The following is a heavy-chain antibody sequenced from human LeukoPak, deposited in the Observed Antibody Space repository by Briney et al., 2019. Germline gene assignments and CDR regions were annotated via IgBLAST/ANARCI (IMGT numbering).Heavy chain of an antibody. J-gene: IGHJ4*02. CDR3: AREHIVVVAGGFDY. CDR2: ISYGGSNK. Sequence: GRSLRLSCAASGFTFSSYAMHWVRQAPGKGLEWVAVISYGGSNKYYADSVKGRFTISRDNSKNTLYLQMNSLRAEDTAVYYCAREHIVVVAGGFDYWGQGTLVTVSS. V-gene: IGHV3-30*04. CDR1: GFTFSSYA. D-gene: IGHD2-15*01.